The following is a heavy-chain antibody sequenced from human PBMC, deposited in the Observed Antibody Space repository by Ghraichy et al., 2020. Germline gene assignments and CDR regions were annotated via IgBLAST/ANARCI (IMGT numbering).Heavy chain of an antibody. V-gene: IGHV1-69*13. CDR1: GGTFSSYA. Sequence: SVKVSCKASGGTFSSYAISWVRQAPGQGLEWMGGIIPIFGTANYAQKFQGRVTITADESTSTAYMELSSLRSEDTAVYYCVGGSFTPQLVRTIYTRGAFDIWGQGTMVTVSS. D-gene: IGHD6-13*01. CDR3: VGGSFTPQLVRTIYTRGAFDI. CDR2: IIPIFGTA. J-gene: IGHJ3*02.